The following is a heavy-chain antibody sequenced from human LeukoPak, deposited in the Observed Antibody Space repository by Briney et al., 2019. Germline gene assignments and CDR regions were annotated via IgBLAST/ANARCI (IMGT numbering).Heavy chain of an antibody. CDR3: AKDGSAAGSGD. J-gene: IGHJ4*02. D-gene: IGHD6-13*01. V-gene: IGHV3-23*01. Sequence: GGALRISCAASGFTFCRYSMSWGRPAPGEGVEGVSAISGSGGSTYYADSVKGRFTISRDNSKNTLYLQMNSLRAEDTAVYYCAKDGSAAGSGDWGQGTLVTVSS. CDR2: ISGSGGST. CDR1: GFTFCRYS.